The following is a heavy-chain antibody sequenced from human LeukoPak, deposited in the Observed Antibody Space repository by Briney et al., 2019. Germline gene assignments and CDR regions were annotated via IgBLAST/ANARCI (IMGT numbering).Heavy chain of an antibody. D-gene: IGHD3-10*01. CDR2: ISASGGSA. J-gene: IGHJ5*02. V-gene: IGHV3-23*01. Sequence: GGSLRLSCAASGFTVSSNYMSWVRQAPGKGLEWVSAISASGGSAYYADSVKGRFTISRDNSKDTLYLQMNSLRAEDTAVYYCAEGTMVRGVMNHWGQGTLVTVSS. CDR3: AEGTMVRGVMNH. CDR1: GFTVSSNY.